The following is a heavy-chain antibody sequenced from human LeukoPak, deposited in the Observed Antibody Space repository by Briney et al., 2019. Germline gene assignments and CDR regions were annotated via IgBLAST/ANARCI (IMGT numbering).Heavy chain of an antibody. CDR3: AVYCSSTSCYRDFDY. CDR2: ISSSSSYI. Sequence: GGSLRLSCAASGFTFSSYSMSCVRQAPGKGLEWVSSISSSSSYIYYADSVKGRFTSSRDNAKNSLYLQMNSLRAEDTAVYYCAVYCSSTSCYRDFDYWGQGTLVTVSS. V-gene: IGHV3-21*01. D-gene: IGHD2-2*02. CDR1: GFTFSSYS. J-gene: IGHJ4*02.